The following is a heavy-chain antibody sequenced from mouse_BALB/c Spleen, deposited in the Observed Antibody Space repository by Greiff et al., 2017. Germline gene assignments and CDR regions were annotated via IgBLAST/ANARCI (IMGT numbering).Heavy chain of an antibody. Sequence: VQLQQSGAELVKPGASVKLSCTASGFNIKDTFMHWVKQRPEQGLEWIGRIDPANGNTKYDPKFQGKATIPADTSSNTAYLQLSSLTSEDTAVYYCARRDYFDYWGQGTTLTVSS. CDR2: IDPANGNT. CDR3: ARRDYFDY. CDR1: GFNIKDTF. J-gene: IGHJ2*01. V-gene: IGHV14-3*02.